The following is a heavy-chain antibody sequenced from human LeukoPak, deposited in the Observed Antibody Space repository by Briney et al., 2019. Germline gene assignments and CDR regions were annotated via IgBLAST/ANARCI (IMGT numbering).Heavy chain of an antibody. J-gene: IGHJ4*02. V-gene: IGHV3-30*04. CDR2: ISYDGSNK. Sequence: PGRSLRLSCAASGFTFSSYAMHWVRQAPGKGLEWVAVISYDGSNKYYADSVKGRFTISRDNSKSTLYLQMNSLRAEDTAVYYCARDFPVQQLVLDYWGQGTLVTVSS. CDR3: ARDFPVQQLVLDY. CDR1: GFTFSSYA. D-gene: IGHD6-13*01.